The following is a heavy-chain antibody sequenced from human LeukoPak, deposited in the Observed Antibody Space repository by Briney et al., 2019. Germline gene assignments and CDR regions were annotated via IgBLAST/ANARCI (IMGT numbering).Heavy chain of an antibody. V-gene: IGHV1-18*01. CDR1: GYTFITYG. D-gene: IGHD5-18*01. Sequence: ASVKVSCKASGYTFITYGINWVRQAPGQGLEWMGWISPYDGSTNFAQSLQGRVTMTTDTITSTAFMELRSLRFEDTALYYCARDKAPRYTYGLGHWGQGTLVTVSS. CDR2: ISPYDGST. CDR3: ARDKAPRYTYGLGH. J-gene: IGHJ4*02.